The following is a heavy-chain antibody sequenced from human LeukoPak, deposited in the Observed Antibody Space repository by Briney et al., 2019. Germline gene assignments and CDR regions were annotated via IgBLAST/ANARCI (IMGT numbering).Heavy chain of an antibody. CDR1: GGSFSGYY. CDR2: INHSGST. Sequence: SETLSLTCAVYGGSFSGYYWSWIRQPPGKGLEWIGEINHSGSTNYNPSLKSRVTISVDTSKNQFSLKLSSVTAADTAVYYCARAPFGFVDYWGQGTLVTVSS. D-gene: IGHD3-16*01. V-gene: IGHV4-34*01. CDR3: ARAPFGFVDY. J-gene: IGHJ4*02.